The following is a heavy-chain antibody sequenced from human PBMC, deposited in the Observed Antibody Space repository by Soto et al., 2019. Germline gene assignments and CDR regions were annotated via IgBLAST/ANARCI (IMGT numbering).Heavy chain of an antibody. CDR2: IWYDGSNK. CDR1: GFTFSSYG. D-gene: IGHD3-10*01. CDR3: ARERGGGFGELLSFDY. J-gene: IGHJ4*02. V-gene: IGHV3-33*01. Sequence: QVQLVESGGGVVQPGRSLRLSCAASGFTFSSYGMHWVRQAPGKGLEWVAVIWYDGSNKYYADSVKGRFTISRDNSKNTLYLEKNSLRAEDTAVYYCARERGGGFGELLSFDYWGQGTLVTVSS.